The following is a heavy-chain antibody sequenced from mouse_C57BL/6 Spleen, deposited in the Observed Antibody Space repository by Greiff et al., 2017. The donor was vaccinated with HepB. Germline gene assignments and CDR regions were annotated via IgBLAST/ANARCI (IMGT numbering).Heavy chain of an antibody. J-gene: IGHJ3*01. Sequence: QVQLKQPGAELVKPGASVKLSCKASGYTFTSYWMQWVKQRPGQGLEWIGEIDPSDSYTNYNQKFKGKATLTVDTSSSTAYMQLSSLTSEDSAVYYCARRGGNYYGSRGAWFAYWGQGTLVTVSA. V-gene: IGHV1-50*01. CDR1: GYTFTSYW. D-gene: IGHD1-1*01. CDR2: IDPSDSYT. CDR3: ARRGGNYYGSRGAWFAY.